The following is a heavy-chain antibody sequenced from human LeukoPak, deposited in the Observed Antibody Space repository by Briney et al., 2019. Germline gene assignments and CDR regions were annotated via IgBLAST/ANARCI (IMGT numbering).Heavy chain of an antibody. J-gene: IGHJ4*02. V-gene: IGHV4-34*01. CDR3: AREGRMSMGVEY. CDR1: GGSLSGYY. D-gene: IGHD4/OR15-4a*01. CDR2: INHGGST. Sequence: SETLSLTCAVYGGSLSGYYWSWIRQSPGKGLEWIGEINHGGSTNYNPSLKSRVTMSVDTSKNHFSLKLSSVTAADTAVYFCAREGRMSMGVEYWGQGTLVTVSS.